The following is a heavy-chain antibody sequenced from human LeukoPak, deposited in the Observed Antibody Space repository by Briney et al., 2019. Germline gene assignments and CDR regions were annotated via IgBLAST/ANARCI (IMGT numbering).Heavy chain of an antibody. Sequence: ASVKVSCKASGYTFTNNFMHWVRQAPGQGLEWMGIINPSGDNTWYAQKFQGRVTMTRDMATSTDYMEVSSLGSEDTAVYYCAREDDTGRYMGDDAFDIWGQGTMVTVSS. V-gene: IGHV1-46*01. D-gene: IGHD1-26*01. J-gene: IGHJ3*02. CDR2: INPSGDNT. CDR1: GYTFTNNF. CDR3: AREDDTGRYMGDDAFDI.